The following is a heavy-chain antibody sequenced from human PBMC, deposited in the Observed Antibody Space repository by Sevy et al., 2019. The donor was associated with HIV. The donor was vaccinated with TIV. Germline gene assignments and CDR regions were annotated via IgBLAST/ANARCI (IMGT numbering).Heavy chain of an antibody. CDR3: ARVKSGTYTPHDY. CDR2: IRGSGGTT. D-gene: IGHD1-26*01. V-gene: IGHV3-23*01. Sequence: GGSLRLSCAASGFTFSSYAMSWVRQAPGKGLGWVSSIRGSGGTTYYADSVKGRFTISRDNTKNTLYLKMNSLRAEDTAVYYCARVKSGTYTPHDYWGQGTLVTVSS. J-gene: IGHJ4*02. CDR1: GFTFSSYA.